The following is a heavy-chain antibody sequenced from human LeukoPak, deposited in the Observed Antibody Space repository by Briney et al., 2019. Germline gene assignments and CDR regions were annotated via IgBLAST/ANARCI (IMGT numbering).Heavy chain of an antibody. Sequence: SETLSLTCTVSGDSISSSSYYWGWIRQPPGKGLEYIGSIFYSVSTYYNPSLKSRVTISVDTSKNQFSLKLSSVTAADTAVYYCARGPYYYDSSAVWGQGTMVTVSS. CDR2: IFYSVST. D-gene: IGHD3-22*01. CDR3: ARGPYYYDSSAV. J-gene: IGHJ3*01. CDR1: GDSISSSSYY. V-gene: IGHV4-39*07.